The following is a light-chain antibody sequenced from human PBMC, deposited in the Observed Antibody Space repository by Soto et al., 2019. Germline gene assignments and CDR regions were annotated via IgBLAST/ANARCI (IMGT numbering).Light chain of an antibody. V-gene: IGLV2-8*01. CDR2: EVT. J-gene: IGLJ2*01. CDR1: YSDIGDYNY. CDR3: SSYSGTNSNVI. Sequence: QSALTQPPSASGSPGQSVTISCAGTYSDIGDYNYVSWYQQHPDKVPKLIIYEVTKRPSGVPDRFSGSKSGYTASLTVSDLRPADEAVYYCSSYSGTNSNVIFGGGTKLTVL.